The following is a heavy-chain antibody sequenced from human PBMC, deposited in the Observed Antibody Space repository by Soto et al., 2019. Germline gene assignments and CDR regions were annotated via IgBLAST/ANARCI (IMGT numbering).Heavy chain of an antibody. V-gene: IGHV1-18*01. CDR1: GYTFTIYG. J-gene: IGHJ6*04. CDR2: ISPDNGNT. D-gene: IGHD5-12*01. Sequence: GACVKVSCKSSGYTFTIYGINWVRQAPGQGLEWMGWISPDNGNTNYAQKLQGRVTMTTDTSTSTAYMELRSLRSDDTAVYYCARALGYSGYAGMDVWGEGTTVSVSS. CDR3: ARALGYSGYAGMDV.